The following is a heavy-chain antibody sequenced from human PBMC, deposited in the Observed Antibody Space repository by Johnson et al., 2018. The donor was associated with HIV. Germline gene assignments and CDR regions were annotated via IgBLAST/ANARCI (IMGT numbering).Heavy chain of an antibody. J-gene: IGHJ3*02. Sequence: QVQLVESGGGLVKPGGSLRLSCAASGFTFSSYGMHWVRQAPGKGLEWVAFIRYDGSNKYYADSVKGRFTISRDNSKNTLYLQMNSLRAEDTAVYYCARAGRLGYCSGGSCYSPAFDIWGQGTMVTVS. CDR1: GFTFSSYG. D-gene: IGHD2-15*01. CDR3: ARAGRLGYCSGGSCYSPAFDI. CDR2: IRYDGSNK. V-gene: IGHV3-30*02.